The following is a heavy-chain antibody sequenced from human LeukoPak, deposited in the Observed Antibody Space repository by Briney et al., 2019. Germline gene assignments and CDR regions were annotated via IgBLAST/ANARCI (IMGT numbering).Heavy chain of an antibody. V-gene: IGHV1-3*01. CDR2: INAGNGNT. CDR1: GYTFTSYA. Sequence: ASVKVSCKASGYTFTSYAMHWVRQAPGQRLEWMGWINAGNGNTKYSQKFQGRVTITRDTSASTAYMELSSLRSEDTAVYYCARVLVAAAYAFDIWGQGTMVTVSS. J-gene: IGHJ3*02. CDR3: ARVLVAAAYAFDI. D-gene: IGHD6-13*01.